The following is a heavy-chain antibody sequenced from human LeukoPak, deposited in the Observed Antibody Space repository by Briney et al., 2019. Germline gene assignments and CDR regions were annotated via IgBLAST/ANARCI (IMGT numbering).Heavy chain of an antibody. D-gene: IGHD6-6*01. J-gene: IGHJ4*02. Sequence: GGSLRLSCAASGFTFSSYGMHWVRQAPGKGLEWVAVIWYDGSNKYYADSVKGRFTISRDNSKNTLYLQMNSLRAEDTALYYCAKNGPYSSSSWGFVVPYYFDYWGQGTLVTVSS. CDR1: GFTFSSYG. CDR2: IWYDGSNK. CDR3: AKNGPYSSSSWGFVVPYYFDY. V-gene: IGHV3-33*06.